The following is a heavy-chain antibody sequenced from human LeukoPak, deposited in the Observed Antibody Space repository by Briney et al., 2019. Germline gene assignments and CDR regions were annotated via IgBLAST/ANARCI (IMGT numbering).Heavy chain of an antibody. CDR3: ARVSGYLYDY. CDR2: IYYSESA. V-gene: IGHV4-61*01. J-gene: IGHJ4*02. D-gene: IGHD3-3*01. Sequence: SETLSLTCTVSGGSVSSGSHYWGWIRQPPGKGLEYIGYIYYSESASYNPSLKSRVTISVDTSNNQFSLKLSSVTAADTAVYYCARVSGYLYDYWGQGTLVTVSS. CDR1: GGSVSSGSHY.